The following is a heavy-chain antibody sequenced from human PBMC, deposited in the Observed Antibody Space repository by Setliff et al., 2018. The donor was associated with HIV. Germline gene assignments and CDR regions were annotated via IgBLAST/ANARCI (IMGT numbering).Heavy chain of an antibody. V-gene: IGHV1-3*01. Sequence: PSVKVSCKASGYTFSTYALHWVRQAPGQRLEWMGWINAGNGDTKYSQKFQGRVTITRDTSASTAYMDVTSLRSEDTAVYYCARSAYCSGGSCYSGAFDYWGQGTLVTSPQ. J-gene: IGHJ4*02. CDR2: INAGNGDT. CDR3: ARSAYCSGGSCYSGAFDY. CDR1: GYTFSTYA. D-gene: IGHD2-15*01.